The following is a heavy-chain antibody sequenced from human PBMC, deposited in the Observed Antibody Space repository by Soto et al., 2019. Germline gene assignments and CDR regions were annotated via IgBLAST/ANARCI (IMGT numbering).Heavy chain of an antibody. J-gene: IGHJ4*02. V-gene: IGHV3-23*01. CDR3: AKDLTLGDSGYDGGVDY. CDR2: ISGSGGST. Sequence: EVQLLESGGGLVQPGGSLRLSCAASGFTFSSYAMSWVRQAPGKGLEWVSAISGSGGSTYYADSVKGRFTISRDNTKNSLYLQMNRLRAEDTVVYYCAKDLTLGDSGYDGGVDYWGQGTLVTVSA. D-gene: IGHD5-12*01. CDR1: GFTFSSYA.